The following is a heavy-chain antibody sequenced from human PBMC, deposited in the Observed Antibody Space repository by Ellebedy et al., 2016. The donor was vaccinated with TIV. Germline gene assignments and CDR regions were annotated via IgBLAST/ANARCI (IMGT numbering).Heavy chain of an antibody. CDR1: GYIVTNHA. Sequence: AASVKVSCKASGYIVTNHAIHWVRQAPGQSFEWMGWIYPANGDTKYSQQFQGRVTFTSDTSASTAYMELSSLRSEDTAVYYCTRQMTAIGGGFDPWGQGTLVTVSS. CDR3: TRQMTAIGGGFDP. CDR2: IYPANGDT. D-gene: IGHD5-18*01. V-gene: IGHV1-3*01. J-gene: IGHJ5*02.